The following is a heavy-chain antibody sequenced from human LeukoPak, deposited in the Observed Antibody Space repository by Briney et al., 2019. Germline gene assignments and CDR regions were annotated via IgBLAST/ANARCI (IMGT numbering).Heavy chain of an antibody. CDR1: GGTFISYA. CDR3: AIGYCSSTSCSKPARYDY. CDR2: IIPIFGTA. D-gene: IGHD2-2*01. V-gene: IGHV1-69*13. Sequence: SVKVSCKASGGTFISYAISWVRQAPGQGLEWMGGIIPIFGTANYAQKFQGRVTITADESTSTAYMELSSLRSEGTAVYYCAIGYCSSTSCSKPARYDYWGQGTLVTVSS. J-gene: IGHJ4*02.